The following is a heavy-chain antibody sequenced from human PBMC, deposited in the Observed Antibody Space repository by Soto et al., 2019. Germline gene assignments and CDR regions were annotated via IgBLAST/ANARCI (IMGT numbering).Heavy chain of an antibody. CDR2: ISYDGSNK. Sequence: GGSLRLACAASGFTFSSYAMHWVRQAPGKGLEWVAVISYDGSNKYYADSVKGRFTISRDNSKNTLYLQMNSLRAEDTAVYYCARDGITMVRGVPDYWGQGTLVTVSS. CDR1: GFTFSSYA. J-gene: IGHJ4*02. CDR3: ARDGITMVRGVPDY. D-gene: IGHD3-10*01. V-gene: IGHV3-30-3*01.